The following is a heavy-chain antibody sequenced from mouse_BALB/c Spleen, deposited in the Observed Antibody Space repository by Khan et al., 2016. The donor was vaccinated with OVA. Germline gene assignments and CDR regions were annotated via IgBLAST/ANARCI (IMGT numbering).Heavy chain of an antibody. V-gene: IGHV5-4*02. D-gene: IGHD1-1*02. CDR3: GRAGYGAFAY. J-gene: IGHJ3*01. Sequence: EVELVESGGGLVKPGGSLKLPCAASGFTFSDYYMYWVRQTPEKRLEWVATISDDGTSTYYPDSVKGRFTISRDNAKNSLYLQMSSLKSDDTAIFFCGRAGYGAFAYWSQGTLVTVSA. CDR1: GFTFSDYY. CDR2: ISDDGTST.